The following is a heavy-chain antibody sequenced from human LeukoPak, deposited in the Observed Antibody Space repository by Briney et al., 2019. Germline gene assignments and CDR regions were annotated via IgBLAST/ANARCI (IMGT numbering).Heavy chain of an antibody. CDR1: GLSVSSNF. CDR2: IYGGGST. Sequence: GGSLRLSCAATGLSVSSNFMSWVRQAPGKGLEWVSVIYGGGSTYYADSVKGRFTISRDTPKNTLYLQMNSLRVEDTAVYYCASWPVGWYGEDSWGQGALVTVSS. D-gene: IGHD6-19*01. CDR3: ASWPVGWYGEDS. J-gene: IGHJ4*02. V-gene: IGHV3-53*01.